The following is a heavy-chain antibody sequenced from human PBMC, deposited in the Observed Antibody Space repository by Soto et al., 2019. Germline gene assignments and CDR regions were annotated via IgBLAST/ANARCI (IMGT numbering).Heavy chain of an antibody. V-gene: IGHV1-18*01. J-gene: IGHJ4*02. CDR3: ARFYQNLSIVGATSGYFDY. Sequence: ASVKLSCKASGYTFTSYGISWVRQAPGQGLEWMGWISAYNGNTNYAQKLQGRVTMTTDTSTSTAYMELRSLRSDDTAVYYCARFYQNLSIVGATSGYFDYWGQGTLVTVSS. D-gene: IGHD1-26*01. CDR2: ISAYNGNT. CDR1: GYTFTSYG.